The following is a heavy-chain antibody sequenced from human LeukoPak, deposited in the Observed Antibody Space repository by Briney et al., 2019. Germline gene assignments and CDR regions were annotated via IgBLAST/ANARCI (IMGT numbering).Heavy chain of an antibody. D-gene: IGHD4-17*01. Sequence: ASVKVSCKVSGYTLTELSMHWVRQAPGKGLEWMGGFDPEDGETIYAQKFQGRVTMTEDTSTDTAYMELSSLRSEDTAVYYCATRGPPRYGDYAYFDYWGQGTLVTVSS. CDR2: FDPEDGET. CDR1: GYTLTELS. V-gene: IGHV1-24*01. CDR3: ATRGPPRYGDYAYFDY. J-gene: IGHJ4*02.